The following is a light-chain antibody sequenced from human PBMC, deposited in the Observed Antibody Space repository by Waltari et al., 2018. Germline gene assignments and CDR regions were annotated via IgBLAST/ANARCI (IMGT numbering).Light chain of an antibody. V-gene: IGLV3-21*04. CDR2: YDR. Sequence: SYVVTQPPSVSVAPGEPATITCGGDNIGTYSVYCYQQKAGQAPVLVIFYDRDRPSGIPERFAGSNSGNTATLTISRVEAGDEARYYCHVWHPHVDPGVFGTGTEVTVL. CDR3: HVWHPHVDPGV. J-gene: IGLJ1*01. CDR1: NIGTYS.